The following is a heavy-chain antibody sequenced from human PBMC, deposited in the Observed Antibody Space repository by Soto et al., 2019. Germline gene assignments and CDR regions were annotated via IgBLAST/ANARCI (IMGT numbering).Heavy chain of an antibody. J-gene: IGHJ4*02. CDR3: VRCKLMVTFDY. Sequence: QVQLMASGPGLVKPSETLSLSCTVSGASISTPGSYWGWVRQSPGTGLQWIGFVYYTGDTYYSPSFKSRVTMSVDTSKNQLSMTLRSMTAADTALFYCVRCKLMVTFDYWGQGALVTVSS. CDR1: GASISTPGSY. D-gene: IGHD5-18*01. CDR2: VYYTGDT. V-gene: IGHV4-39*01.